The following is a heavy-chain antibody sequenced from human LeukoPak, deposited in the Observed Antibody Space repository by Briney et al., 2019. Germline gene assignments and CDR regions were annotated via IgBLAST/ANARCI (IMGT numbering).Heavy chain of an antibody. J-gene: IGHJ4*02. CDR2: ISYDGSNK. V-gene: IGHV3-30-3*01. CDR1: GFTFSSYW. CDR3: ARGGYYDFWSGYSYFDY. Sequence: PGGSLRLSCAASGFTFSSYWMSWVRQAPGKGLEWVAVISYDGSNKYYADSVKGRFTISRDNSKNTLYLQMNSLRAEDTAVYYCARGGYYDFWSGYSYFDYWGQGTLVTVSS. D-gene: IGHD3-3*01.